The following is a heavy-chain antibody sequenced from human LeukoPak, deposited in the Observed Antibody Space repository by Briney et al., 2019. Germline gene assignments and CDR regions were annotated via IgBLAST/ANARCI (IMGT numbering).Heavy chain of an antibody. CDR3: ARPNIAVAGGDFDY. CDR1: GGTFSSYA. Sequence: ASVKVSCKASGGTFSSYAISWVRQPPGQGLEWMGRINPNSGGTNYARKFQGRVTMTRDTSISTAYMELSRLRSDDTAVYYCARPNIAVAGGDFDYWGQGTLVTVSS. V-gene: IGHV1-2*06. CDR2: INPNSGGT. J-gene: IGHJ4*02. D-gene: IGHD6-19*01.